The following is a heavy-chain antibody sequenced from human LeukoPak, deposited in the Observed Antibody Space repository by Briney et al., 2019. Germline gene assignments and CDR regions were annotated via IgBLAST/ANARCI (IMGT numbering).Heavy chain of an antibody. J-gene: IGHJ4*02. D-gene: IGHD4-11*01. Sequence: GTSVKVSCKASGFTFTSSAMQWVRQARGQRLEWIGWIVVGSGNTNYAQKFQERVTITRDMSTSTAYIGLRSLRSEDTAVYYCAAESYSNYSVYWGQGTLVTVSS. CDR3: AAESYSNYSVY. CDR2: IVVGSGNT. V-gene: IGHV1-58*02. CDR1: GFTFTSSA.